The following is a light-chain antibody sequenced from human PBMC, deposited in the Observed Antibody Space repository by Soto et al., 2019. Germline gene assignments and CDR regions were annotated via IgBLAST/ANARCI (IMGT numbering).Light chain of an antibody. CDR3: AQATHWPLT. Sequence: DVIMTQSPLSLPVTLGQSASISCRSSRGLVFSDGNTFLSWFHQRPGQSPRRLIYQVSKRDSGVPDRFSGSGSGTDFTLTISRVEAEDVGIYYCAQATHWPLTFGGGTKVEIK. CDR2: QVS. V-gene: IGKV2-30*01. CDR1: RGLVFSDGNTF. J-gene: IGKJ4*01.